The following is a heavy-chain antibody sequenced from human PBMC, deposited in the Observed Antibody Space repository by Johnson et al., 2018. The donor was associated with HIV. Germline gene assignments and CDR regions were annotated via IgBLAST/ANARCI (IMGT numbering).Heavy chain of an antibody. Sequence: VQLVESGGGVVQPGRSVRLSCVVSGFTFDDYGMSWVRQAPGKGLEWVSGINWNVGSTGYADSVKGRFTISRDNAKNSLYLQMNSLRAEDTALYYCARRDGFDYGNAFDIWGQGTMVTVSS. CDR2: INWNVGST. J-gene: IGHJ3*02. D-gene: IGHD5-12*01. CDR1: GFTFDDYG. V-gene: IGHV3-20*04. CDR3: ARRDGFDYGNAFDI.